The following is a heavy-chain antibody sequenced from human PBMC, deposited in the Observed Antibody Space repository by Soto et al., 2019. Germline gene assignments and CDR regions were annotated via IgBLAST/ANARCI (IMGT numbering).Heavy chain of an antibody. Sequence: QVQLVQSGAEVKKPGATVKVSCKASGYNFTSYTMHWVRQAPGQRLEWMGWINAGNGNTKYSQKFQGRVTITSDTSASTAYMELSSLRSEDTAVYYCAGGGSICWYSDLWGRGTLVAVSS. J-gene: IGHJ2*01. D-gene: IGHD1-26*01. CDR2: INAGNGNT. CDR1: GYNFTSYT. V-gene: IGHV1-3*01. CDR3: AGGGSICWYSDL.